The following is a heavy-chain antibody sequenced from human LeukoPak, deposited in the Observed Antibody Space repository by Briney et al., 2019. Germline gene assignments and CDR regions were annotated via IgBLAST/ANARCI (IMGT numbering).Heavy chain of an antibody. CDR2: IYYSGGT. V-gene: IGHV4-59*08. Sequence: SETLSLTCTVSGDSISSYYWSWIRQPPGKGLEWIGYIYYSGGTDYNPSLKSRVTISVDTSKNQFSLKLSSVTAADTAVYYCARLHGYSYGNFDCWGQGILVTVSS. J-gene: IGHJ4*02. D-gene: IGHD5-18*01. CDR1: GDSISSYY. CDR3: ARLHGYSYGNFDC.